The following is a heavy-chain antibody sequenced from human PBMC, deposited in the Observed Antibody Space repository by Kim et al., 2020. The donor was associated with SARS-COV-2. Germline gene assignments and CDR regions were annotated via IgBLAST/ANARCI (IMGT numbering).Heavy chain of an antibody. J-gene: IGHJ4*02. V-gene: IGHV3-23*01. Sequence: SYADSVKDRFTISRGNSKNTLYLQMNSLRAEDTAVYYCAKVEEESSFDYWGQGTLVTVSS. D-gene: IGHD1-1*01. CDR3: AKVEEESSFDY.